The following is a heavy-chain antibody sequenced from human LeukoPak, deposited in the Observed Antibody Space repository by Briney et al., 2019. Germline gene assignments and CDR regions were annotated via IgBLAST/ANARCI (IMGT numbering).Heavy chain of an antibody. J-gene: IGHJ4*02. D-gene: IGHD3-22*01. Sequence: PSETLSFTCAVYGGSFSGYYWSWIRQPPGKGLEWIGEINHSGSTNYNPSLKSRVTISVDTSKNQFSLKLSSVTAADTAVYYCASSGYYSPFDYWGQGTLVTVSS. CDR1: GGSFSGYY. CDR2: INHSGST. CDR3: ASSGYYSPFDY. V-gene: IGHV4-34*01.